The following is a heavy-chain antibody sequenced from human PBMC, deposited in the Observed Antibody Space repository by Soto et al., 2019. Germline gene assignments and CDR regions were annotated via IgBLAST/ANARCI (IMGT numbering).Heavy chain of an antibody. Sequence: GGSLRLSCSASGFIFSSYAMSWVRQAPGKGLEWVSTISGASSGGTTNYAKSVRGRFTISRDNSNNTLYLQMNSLIVEDTAIYYCAKGIVGPTWFDRWGQGTQVTVSS. V-gene: IGHV3-23*01. CDR2: ISGASSGGTT. J-gene: IGHJ5*02. CDR1: GFIFSSYA. D-gene: IGHD1-26*01. CDR3: AKGIVGPTWFDR.